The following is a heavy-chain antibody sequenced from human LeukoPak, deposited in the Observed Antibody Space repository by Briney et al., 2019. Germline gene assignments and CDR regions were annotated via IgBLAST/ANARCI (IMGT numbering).Heavy chain of an antibody. D-gene: IGHD3-9*01. J-gene: IGHJ4*02. CDR1: GFTFSHHG. Sequence: PGGSLRLSCAASGFTFSHHGMHWVRQAPGKGLEWVAFIRNDGSNHYYADSVKGRFTISRDNSKNTLYLQMNSLRAEDTAVYYCAKEGYYDILTGYYWYFDYWGQGTLVTVSS. CDR3: AKEGYYDILTGYYWYFDY. CDR2: IRNDGSNH. V-gene: IGHV3-30*02.